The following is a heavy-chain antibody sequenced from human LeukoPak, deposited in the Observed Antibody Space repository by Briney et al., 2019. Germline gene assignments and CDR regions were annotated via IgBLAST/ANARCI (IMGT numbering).Heavy chain of an antibody. CDR2: ISTSSSYI. J-gene: IGHJ4*02. V-gene: IGHV3-21*04. CDR1: GITFSRYS. CDR3: AKDMNYYYGSGSPLGLDY. D-gene: IGHD3-10*01. Sequence: GGSLRLSCAASGITFSRYSMNWVRQAPGRGLEWVSSISTSSSYIYYADSVKGRFTISRHNAKNSLYLQMNSLRAEDTALYYCAKDMNYYYGSGSPLGLDYWGQGTLVTVSS.